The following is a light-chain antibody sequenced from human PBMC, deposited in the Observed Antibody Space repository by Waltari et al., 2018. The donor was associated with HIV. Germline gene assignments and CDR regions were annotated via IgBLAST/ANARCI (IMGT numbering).Light chain of an antibody. CDR3: QQRTNWPPYS. V-gene: IGKV3-11*01. Sequence: EIVLTQSPATLSLSPGERATLSCRASQSVGRYLAWYQQKPGQAPRLLIFDASNTATSIPARFSGSGSGTDFTLTISSLEPEDFAVDYCQQRTNWPPYSFGQGTKLEIK. CDR2: DAS. CDR1: QSVGRY. J-gene: IGKJ2*03.